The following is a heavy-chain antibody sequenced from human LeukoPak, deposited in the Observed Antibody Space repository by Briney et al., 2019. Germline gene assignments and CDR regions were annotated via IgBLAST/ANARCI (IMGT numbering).Heavy chain of an antibody. V-gene: IGHV4-31*03. Sequence: SETLSLTCTVSADSISSGGHYWSWIRQHPGKGLESIGFMRHSGSTSHNPSLKGRVAKSVDASKNQFSLRLSSVTAADTAVYHCARGGNRFGGFYFDYWGQGSLVTVSS. CDR2: MRHSGST. D-gene: IGHD3-10*01. CDR1: ADSISSGGHY. CDR3: ARGGNRFGGFYFDY. J-gene: IGHJ4*02.